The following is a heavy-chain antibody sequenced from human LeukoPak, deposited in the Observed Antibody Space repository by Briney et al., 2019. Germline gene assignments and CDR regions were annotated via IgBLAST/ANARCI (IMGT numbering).Heavy chain of an antibody. V-gene: IGHV3-48*04. D-gene: IGHD3-10*02. CDR1: GFTFSSYS. J-gene: IGHJ6*04. CDR2: ISSSGSTI. Sequence: GGSLRLSCAASGFTFSSYSMNWVRQAPGKGLECVSYISSSGSTIYYADSVKGRFTISRDNAKNSLYLQMNSLRAEDTAVYYCAELGITMIGGVWGKGTTVTISS. CDR3: AELGITMIGGV.